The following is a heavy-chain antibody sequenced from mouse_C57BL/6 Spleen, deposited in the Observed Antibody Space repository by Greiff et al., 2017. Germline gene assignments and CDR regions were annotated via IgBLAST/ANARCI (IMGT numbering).Heavy chain of an antibody. V-gene: IGHV1-62-2*01. J-gene: IGHJ4*01. CDR1: GYTFTEYT. CDR2: FYPGSGSI. D-gene: IGHD2-5*01. Sequence: QVQLQQSGAELVKPGASVKLSCKASGYTFTEYTIHWVKQRSGQGLEWIGWFYPGSGSIKYNEKFKDKATLTADKSSSTVYMELSRLTSEDSAVYFCARHEVAYYSKGPYAMDYWGQGTLVTVSS. CDR3: ARHEVAYYSKGPYAMDY.